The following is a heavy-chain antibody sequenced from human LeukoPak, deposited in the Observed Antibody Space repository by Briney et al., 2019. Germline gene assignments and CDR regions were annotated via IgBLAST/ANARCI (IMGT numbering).Heavy chain of an antibody. D-gene: IGHD6-19*01. CDR1: GFTFNNYA. CDR3: AREGYTNGWYRN. Sequence: PGGSLRLSCAASGFTFNNYAMSWVRQAPGKGLEWVSVILVGGNTYYADSVKGRFTISRDNSKNTLYLQMNSLRAEDTAVYFCAREGYTNGWYRNWGQGTLVTVSS. CDR2: ILVGGNT. J-gene: IGHJ4*02. V-gene: IGHV3-23*01.